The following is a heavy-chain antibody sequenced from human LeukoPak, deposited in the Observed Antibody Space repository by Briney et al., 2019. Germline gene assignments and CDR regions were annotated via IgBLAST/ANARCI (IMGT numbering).Heavy chain of an antibody. D-gene: IGHD3-16*02. CDR1: GGSISSGSYY. V-gene: IGHV4-61*02. Sequence: PSETLSLTCTVSGGSISSGSYYWSWIRQPAGKGLEWIGRIYTSGSTNYNPSPKSRVTISVDPSKNQFSLKLSSVTAADTAVYYCARGTYDYVWGSYRPYYFDYWGQGTLVTVSS. J-gene: IGHJ4*02. CDR3: ARGTYDYVWGSYRPYYFDY. CDR2: IYTSGST.